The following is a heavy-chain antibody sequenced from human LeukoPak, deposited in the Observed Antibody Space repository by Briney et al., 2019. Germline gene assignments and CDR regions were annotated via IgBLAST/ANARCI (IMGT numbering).Heavy chain of an antibody. CDR1: GGSISSSSYY. CDR3: ARQGIVGAITYYFDY. J-gene: IGHJ4*02. Sequence: SETLSLTCTVSGGSISSSSYYWGWIRQPPGKGLEWIGSIYYSGSTYYNPSVKSRVTISVDTSKNQFSLKLSSVTAADTAVYYCARQGIVGAITYYFDYWGQGTLVTVSS. V-gene: IGHV4-39*01. D-gene: IGHD1-26*01. CDR2: IYYSGST.